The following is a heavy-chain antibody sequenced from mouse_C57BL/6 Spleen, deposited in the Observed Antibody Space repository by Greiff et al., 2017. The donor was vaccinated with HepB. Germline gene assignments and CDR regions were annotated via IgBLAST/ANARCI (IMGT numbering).Heavy chain of an antibody. CDR3: AREEDY. Sequence: EVKLQESGPGLVKPSQSLSLTCSVTGYSITSGYYWNWIRQFPGNKLEWMGYISYDGSNNYNPSLKNRISITRDTSKNQFFLKLNSVTTEDTATYYCAREEDYWGQGTSVTVSS. CDR2: ISYDGSN. J-gene: IGHJ4*01. CDR1: GYSITSGYY. V-gene: IGHV3-6*01.